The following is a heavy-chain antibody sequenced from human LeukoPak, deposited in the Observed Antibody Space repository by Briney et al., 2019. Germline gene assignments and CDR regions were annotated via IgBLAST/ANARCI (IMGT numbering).Heavy chain of an antibody. V-gene: IGHV3-23*01. Sequence: GGSLRLSCAASRFSFSNYGMNWVRQAPGKGLEWVSGITGHGDTTYYADSVKGRFTISRDNSRNTVYLQMNSLRAEDTAVYYCANDLGWIQLNLGRGQGTLVTVSS. CDR3: ANDLGWIQLNLG. J-gene: IGHJ4*02. D-gene: IGHD5-18*01. CDR2: ITGHGDTT. CDR1: RFSFSNYG.